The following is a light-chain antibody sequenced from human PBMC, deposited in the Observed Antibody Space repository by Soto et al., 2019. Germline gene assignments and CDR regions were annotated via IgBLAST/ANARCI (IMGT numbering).Light chain of an antibody. CDR1: QTISSW. CDR2: KAS. CDR3: QHYNSYSEA. V-gene: IGKV1-5*03. Sequence: DIQMTQSPSTLSGSVGDRVTITCRASQTISSWLAWYQQKPGKAPKRLIYKASTLKSGVPSRFSGSGSGTEFTLTISSLQPDDFATYYCQHYNSYSEAFGHGTKVEI. J-gene: IGKJ1*01.